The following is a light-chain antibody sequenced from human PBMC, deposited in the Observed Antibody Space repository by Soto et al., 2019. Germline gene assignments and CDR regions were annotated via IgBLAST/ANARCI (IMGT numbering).Light chain of an antibody. Sequence: EIVLTQSPATLSLSPGERATLSCRASQSVSSFLAWYQQKPGQAPRLLIYDASNRATGIPARFSGRGSGTDFTLTISSLEPEDFAVYYCHQRNNWPITFGQGTRLEIK. V-gene: IGKV3-11*01. CDR2: DAS. J-gene: IGKJ5*01. CDR1: QSVSSF. CDR3: HQRNNWPIT.